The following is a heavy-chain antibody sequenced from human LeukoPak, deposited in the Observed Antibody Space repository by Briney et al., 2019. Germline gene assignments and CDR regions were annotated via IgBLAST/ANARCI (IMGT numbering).Heavy chain of an antibody. D-gene: IGHD3-22*01. CDR3: ASTYNYDISGYSYFDY. CDR1: FGSISSSSYY. V-gene: IGHV4-39*07. Sequence: PSETLSLACTVSFGSISSSSYYWGWTRQPPGKGLEWIGTIYYSGSTYYNPSLKSRVTMSVNTSKNQFSLRLSSVIAADTAVYYCASTYNYDISGYSYFDYWGQGILVTVSS. CDR2: IYYSGST. J-gene: IGHJ4*02.